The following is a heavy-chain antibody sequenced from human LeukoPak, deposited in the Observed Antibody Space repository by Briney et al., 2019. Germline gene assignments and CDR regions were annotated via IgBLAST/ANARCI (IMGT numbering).Heavy chain of an antibody. J-gene: IGHJ6*02. CDR3: ARDPRFLEWSYYYYYGMDV. CDR2: ISAYNGNT. CDR1: GYTFTSYG. D-gene: IGHD3-3*01. Sequence: ASVKVSCKASGYTFTSYGISWVRQAPGQGLEWMGWISAYNGNTNYAQKLQGRVTMTTDTSTSTAYMELRSLRSDDTAVHYCARDPRFLEWSYYYYYGMDVWGQGTTVTVSS. V-gene: IGHV1-18*01.